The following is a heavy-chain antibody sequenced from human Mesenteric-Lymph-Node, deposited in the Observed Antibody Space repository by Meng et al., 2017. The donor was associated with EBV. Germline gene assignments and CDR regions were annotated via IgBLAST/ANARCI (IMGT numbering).Heavy chain of an antibody. CDR2: ISHSGRT. CDR3: ARAGSVGWSELDY. CDR1: CGSFGGYY. D-gene: IGHD6-19*01. V-gene: IGHV4-34*01. J-gene: IGHJ4*02. Sequence: QVQRQQWGAGLLKPSVTLSITCAVYCGSFGGYYWSWIRQPQGKGLEWIGEISHSGRTNYNPSLKSRVSLSVDTSKNQFSLKLSSVTAADTAVYYCARAGSVGWSELDYWGQGTLVTVSS.